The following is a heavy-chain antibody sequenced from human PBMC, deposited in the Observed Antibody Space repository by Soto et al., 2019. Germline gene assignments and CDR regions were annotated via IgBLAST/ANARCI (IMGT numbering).Heavy chain of an antibody. CDR1: GGSISSGGNY. CDR3: ARSDREYAYGLNV. D-gene: IGHD3-10*01. CDR2: LYSGGRI. V-gene: IGHV3-53*01. J-gene: IGHJ6*02. Sequence: ETLSRTCTVSGGSISSGGNYWSWIRLAPGKGLEWVSLLYSGGRIYYKESVKGRFTISRDTSKNMLYLQMDSLRTDDTAVYYCARSDREYAYGLNVWGQGTTVTVSS.